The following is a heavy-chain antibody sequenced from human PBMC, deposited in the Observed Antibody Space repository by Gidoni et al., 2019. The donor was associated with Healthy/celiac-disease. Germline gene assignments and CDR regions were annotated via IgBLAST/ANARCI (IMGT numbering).Heavy chain of an antibody. V-gene: IGHV2-70*15. CDR2: IDWDDDK. D-gene: IGHD1-26*01. CDR3: ARSRTSIVGATAFDY. CDR1: GFSLSTSGMC. J-gene: IGHJ4*02. Sequence: QVTLRESGPALVKPTQTLTLTCTFSGFSLSTSGMCVSWIRQPPGKALEWLARIDWDDDKYYSTSLKTRLTISKDTSKNQVVLTMTNMDPVDTATYYCARSRTSIVGATAFDYWGQGTLVTVSS.